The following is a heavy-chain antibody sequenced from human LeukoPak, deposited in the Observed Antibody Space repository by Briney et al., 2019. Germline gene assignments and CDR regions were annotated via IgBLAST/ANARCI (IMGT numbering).Heavy chain of an antibody. D-gene: IGHD6-19*01. CDR2: INPNSGGT. Sequence: ASVKVSCKASGYTFTSYDINWVRQATGQGLEWMGWINPNSGGTNYAQKFQGRVTMTRDTSISTAYMELSRLRSDDTAVYYCAREVGFDSSGWSFDYWGQGTLVTVSS. CDR1: GYTFTSYD. V-gene: IGHV1-2*02. CDR3: AREVGFDSSGWSFDY. J-gene: IGHJ4*02.